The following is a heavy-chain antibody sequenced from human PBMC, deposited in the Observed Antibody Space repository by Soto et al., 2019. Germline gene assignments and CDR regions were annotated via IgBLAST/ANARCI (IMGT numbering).Heavy chain of an antibody. V-gene: IGHV1-69*01. Sequence: QVQLVQSGAAVKKPGSSVKVSCKASGGTFSSYAISWVRQAPGQGLEWLGGIIPIFGTANYAQKFQGRVTITADESTSTAYMELSSLRSEDTAVYYCAQGGMDTPHNWFDPGGQGTLVTVSS. CDR1: GGTFSSYA. CDR2: IIPIFGTA. CDR3: AQGGMDTPHNWFDP. J-gene: IGHJ5*02. D-gene: IGHD5-18*01.